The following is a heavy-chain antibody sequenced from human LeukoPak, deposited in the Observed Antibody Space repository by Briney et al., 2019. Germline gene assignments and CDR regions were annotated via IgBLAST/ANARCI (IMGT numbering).Heavy chain of an antibody. CDR3: ARDRTPYYYGSGRYFDY. CDR2: ISSSGSTI. D-gene: IGHD3-10*01. J-gene: IGHJ4*02. CDR1: GFTFSDYY. Sequence: WGSLRLSCAASGFTFSDYYRSWIRQAPGKGLEWVSYISSSGSTIYYPDSVKGRFTIPRDNDKNSLYLQMNSLRDEDTAVYYCARDRTPYYYGSGRYFDYWGQGTLVTVSS. V-gene: IGHV3-11*01.